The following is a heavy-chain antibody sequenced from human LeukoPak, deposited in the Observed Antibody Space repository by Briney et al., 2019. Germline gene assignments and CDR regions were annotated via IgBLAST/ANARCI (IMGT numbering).Heavy chain of an antibody. Sequence: SETLSLTCAVYGGSFSGYYWSWIRQPPGKGLEWIGEINHSGSTNYNPSLKSRVTISVDTSKNQFSLQLSSVTAADTAVYYCARVSSGYSSREFDYWGHGTLATVSS. CDR2: INHSGST. CDR3: ARVSSGYSSREFDY. CDR1: GGSFSGYY. V-gene: IGHV4-34*01. D-gene: IGHD6-13*01. J-gene: IGHJ4*01.